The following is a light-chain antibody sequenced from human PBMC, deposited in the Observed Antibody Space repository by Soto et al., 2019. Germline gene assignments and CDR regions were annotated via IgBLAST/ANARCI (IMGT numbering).Light chain of an antibody. Sequence: QSALTQPPSVSVSPGESITISCTGSSSDVGGYNYVAWYQQHPGKAPSPMIYEASNRPSGASNRFSGSHSGSTASLTISGLRAEHEAEYYCFSYISCSSSYVFGTGTKVTVL. CDR3: FSYISCSSSYV. J-gene: IGLJ1*01. V-gene: IGLV2-14*01. CDR2: EAS. CDR1: SSDVGGYNY.